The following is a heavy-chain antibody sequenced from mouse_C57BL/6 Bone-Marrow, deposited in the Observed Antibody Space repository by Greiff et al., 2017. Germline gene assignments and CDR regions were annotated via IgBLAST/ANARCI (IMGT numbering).Heavy chain of an antibody. D-gene: IGHD1-1*01. J-gene: IGHJ4*01. Sequence: EVMLVESGEGLVKPGGSLKLSCAASGFTFSSYAMSWVRQTPEKRLEWVAYISSGGDYIYYADPVKGRFTISRDNARNTLYLQMSSLKSEDTAMYYCTRITTVVYYYAMDYWGQGTSVTVSS. CDR3: TRITTVVYYYAMDY. CDR2: ISSGGDYI. CDR1: GFTFSSYA. V-gene: IGHV5-9-1*02.